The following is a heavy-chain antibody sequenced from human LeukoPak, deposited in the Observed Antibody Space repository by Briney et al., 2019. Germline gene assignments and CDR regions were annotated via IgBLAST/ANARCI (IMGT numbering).Heavy chain of an antibody. CDR2: ISGSGGST. D-gene: IGHD4-17*01. CDR1: GFTFSSYA. J-gene: IGHJ4*02. V-gene: IGHV3-23*01. Sequence: QPGGSLRLSCAASGFTFSSYAMSWVRQAPGKGLEWVSAISGSGGSTYYADSVKGRFTISRDNAKNSLYLQMNSLRAEDTAVYYCARDHGDYEGLEDYWGQGTLVTVSS. CDR3: ARDHGDYEGLEDY.